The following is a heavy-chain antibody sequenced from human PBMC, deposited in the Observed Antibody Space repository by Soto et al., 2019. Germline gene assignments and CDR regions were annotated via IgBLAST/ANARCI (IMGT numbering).Heavy chain of an antibody. CDR1: GGTFSSYA. D-gene: IGHD6-13*01. Sequence: GASVKVSCKASGGTFSSYAISWVRQAPGQGLEWMGGIIPIFGTANYAQKFQGRVTITADESTSTAHMELSSLRSEDTAVYYCARDKGEVAAQPFRMDVWAHGTSVTVSS. CDR2: IIPIFGTA. V-gene: IGHV1-69*13. J-gene: IGHJ6*01. CDR3: ARDKGEVAAQPFRMDV.